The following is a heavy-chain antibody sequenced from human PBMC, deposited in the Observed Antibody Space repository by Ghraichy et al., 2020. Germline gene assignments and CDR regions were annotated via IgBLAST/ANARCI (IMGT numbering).Heavy chain of an antibody. J-gene: IGHJ4*02. CDR1: GGSINGYH. V-gene: IGHV4-59*12. D-gene: IGHD2-8*01. Sequence: SETLSLTCTVSGGSINGYHWSWIRQPPGKGLEWIAYMYHGGSINYNPSLKSRVSLSGDTCKNQFSLQLSSLTAADTAVYFCARVVRKTSVVPPDLDYWGQGVLVTVSS. CDR3: ARVVRKTSVVPPDLDY. CDR2: MYHGGSI.